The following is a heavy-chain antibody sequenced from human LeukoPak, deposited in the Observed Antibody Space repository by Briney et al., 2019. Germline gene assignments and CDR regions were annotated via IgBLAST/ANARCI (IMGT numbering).Heavy chain of an antibody. CDR2: IYSGGST. J-gene: IGHJ3*02. D-gene: IGHD3-16*01. Sequence: GGSLRLSFAASGFTFNDYAMHWVRQAPGKGLEWVSVIYSGGSTYYADSVKGRFTISRDNSKNTLYLQMNSLRAEDTAVYYCARVRTDDYVLFYAFDIWGQGTMVTVSS. CDR3: ARVRTDDYVLFYAFDI. V-gene: IGHV3-53*01. CDR1: GFTFNDYA.